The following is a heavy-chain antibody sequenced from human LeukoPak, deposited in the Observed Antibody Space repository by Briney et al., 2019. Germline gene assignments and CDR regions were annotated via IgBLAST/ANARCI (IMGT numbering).Heavy chain of an antibody. D-gene: IGHD3-9*01. CDR2: IDWDDDK. CDR1: GFSLSTSGMR. J-gene: IGHJ4*02. CDR3: ARIRSGYLYFDY. V-gene: IGHV2-70*04. Sequence: SGPALVKPTQTLTLTCTFSGFSLSTSGMRVSWIRQPPGKALEWLARIDWDDDKFYSTSLKTRLTISKDTSKNQVVLTMTNMDPVDTATYYCARIRSGYLYFDYWGQGTLVTVSS.